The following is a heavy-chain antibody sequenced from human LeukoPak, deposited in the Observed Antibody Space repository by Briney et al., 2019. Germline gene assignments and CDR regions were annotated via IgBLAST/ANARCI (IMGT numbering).Heavy chain of an antibody. CDR1: GGSISSYY. Sequence: SETLSLTCTVSGGSISSYYWSWIRQPPGKGLEWIGEINHSGSTNYNPSLKSRVTISVDTSKNQFSLKLSSVTAADTAVYYCARRWADYVWGSYRYSDFDYWGQGTLVTVSS. CDR2: INHSGST. V-gene: IGHV4-34*01. J-gene: IGHJ4*02. D-gene: IGHD3-16*02. CDR3: ARRWADYVWGSYRYSDFDY.